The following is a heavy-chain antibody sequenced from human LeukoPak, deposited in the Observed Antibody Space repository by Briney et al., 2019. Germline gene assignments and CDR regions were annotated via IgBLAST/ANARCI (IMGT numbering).Heavy chain of an antibody. J-gene: IGHJ4*02. Sequence: PGGSLRLSCAASGFTFSSYAMSWVRQAPGKGLEWVSAISGSGGSTYYADSVKGRFTISRDNSRDTLYLQMNSLRAEDTAVYYCAKGYYAHVWGSYYFDYWGQGTLVTVSS. CDR3: AKGYYAHVWGSYYFDY. CDR2: ISGSGGST. CDR1: GFTFSSYA. D-gene: IGHD3-16*01. V-gene: IGHV3-23*01.